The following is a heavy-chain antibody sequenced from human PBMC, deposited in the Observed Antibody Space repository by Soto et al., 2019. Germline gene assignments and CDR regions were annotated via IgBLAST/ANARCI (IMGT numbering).Heavy chain of an antibody. D-gene: IGHD2-15*01. CDR2: IYYSGST. CDR1: GGSISSSSYY. CDR3: ARHRLGYCSGGSCRDDAFDI. Sequence: SETLSLTCTVSGGSISSSSYYWGWIRQPPGKGLEWIGSIYYSGSTYYNPSLKSRVTISVDTSKNQFSLKLSSVTAADTAVYYCARHRLGYCSGGSCRDDAFDIWGKGTMV. J-gene: IGHJ3*02. V-gene: IGHV4-39*01.